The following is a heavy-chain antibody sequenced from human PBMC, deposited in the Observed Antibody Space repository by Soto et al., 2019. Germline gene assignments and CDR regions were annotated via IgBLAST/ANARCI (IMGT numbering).Heavy chain of an antibody. D-gene: IGHD3-22*01. CDR3: ARALYYYDSSGYYYGWFDP. Sequence: QVQLQESGPGLVKPSQTLSLTCTVSGGSISSGGYYRSWIRQHPGKGLEWIGYIYYSGSTYYNPSLKSRVTISVDTSKNQFSLKLSSVTAADTAVYYCARALYYYDSSGYYYGWFDPWGQGTLVTVSS. CDR2: IYYSGST. CDR1: GGSISSGGYY. J-gene: IGHJ5*02. V-gene: IGHV4-31*03.